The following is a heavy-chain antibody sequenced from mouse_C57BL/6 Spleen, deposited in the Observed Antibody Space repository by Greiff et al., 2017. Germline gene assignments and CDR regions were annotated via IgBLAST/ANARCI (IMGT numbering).Heavy chain of an antibody. Sequence: QVQLQQPGAELVMPGASVKLSCKASGYTFTSYWMHWVKQRPGQGLEWSGEIDPSDSYTNYNQKFKGKSTLTVDKSSSTAYMQLSSLTSEDSAVYYCARMVSNYAMDYWGQGTSVTVSS. D-gene: IGHD2-2*01. J-gene: IGHJ4*01. CDR3: ARMVSNYAMDY. CDR1: GYTFTSYW. V-gene: IGHV1-69*01. CDR2: IDPSDSYT.